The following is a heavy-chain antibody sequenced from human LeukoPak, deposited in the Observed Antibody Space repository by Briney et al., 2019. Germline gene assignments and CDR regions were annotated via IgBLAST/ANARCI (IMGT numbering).Heavy chain of an antibody. V-gene: IGHV4-38-2*01. CDR3: ARAMVYVLNWFDL. CDR1: GYSISSGYY. CDR2: IYHSGST. Sequence: SETLSLTCAVSGYSISSGYYWGWIRQPPGKGLEWIGSIYHSGSTYYNPSLKSRVTISVDTSKNQFSLKLSSVTAADTAVYYCARAMVYVLNWFDLWDQGTLVTVSS. J-gene: IGHJ5*02. D-gene: IGHD2-8*01.